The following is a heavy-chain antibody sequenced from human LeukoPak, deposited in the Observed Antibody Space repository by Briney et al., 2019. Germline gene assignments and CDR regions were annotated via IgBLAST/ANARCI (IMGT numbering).Heavy chain of an antibody. CDR1: GFDFTAYG. CDR3: ARHFHSAWFGF. J-gene: IGHJ4*02. V-gene: IGHV5-51*01. D-gene: IGHD5-18*01. CDR2: IYPGGSNG. Sequence: GESLKISCKCSGFDFTAYGIAWVRPLPGKGLEWMGNIYPGGSNGRYSPSFQGQVTMSGDKSITTVYLQWSSLKASDTAMYYCARHFHSAWFGFWGQGSLVTVSS.